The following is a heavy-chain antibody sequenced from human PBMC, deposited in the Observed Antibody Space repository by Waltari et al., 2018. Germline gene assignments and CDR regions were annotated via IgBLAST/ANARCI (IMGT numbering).Heavy chain of an antibody. CDR3: TRNPGY. V-gene: IGHV3-74*03. J-gene: IGHJ4*02. Sequence: EVQLVNSGGGLVQPGGSLRLSCAASDFFTDYWLDWVRQAPGKGLVWFSRRKTDGTSITYADSVKGRFTISRDSAKNTYYLQMNSLRAEDTAVYYCTRNPGYWGQGTLVTV. CDR1: DFFTDYW. CDR2: RKTDGTSI.